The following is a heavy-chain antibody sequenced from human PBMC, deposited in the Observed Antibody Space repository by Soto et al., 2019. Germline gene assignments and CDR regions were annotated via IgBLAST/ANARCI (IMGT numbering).Heavy chain of an antibody. V-gene: IGHV1-69*01. CDR1: GGTFSSYA. D-gene: IGHD1-7*01. J-gene: IGHJ6*02. CDR2: IIPIFGTA. Sequence: QVQLVQSGAEVKKPGSSVKVSCKASGGTFSSYAISWVRQAPGQGLEWMGGIIPIFGTANYAQKFQGRVTITADESTSTAYMELRSVRSEDTAVYYCAIVPCRNYVNYYYYGMDVWGQGTTVTVSS. CDR3: AIVPCRNYVNYYYYGMDV.